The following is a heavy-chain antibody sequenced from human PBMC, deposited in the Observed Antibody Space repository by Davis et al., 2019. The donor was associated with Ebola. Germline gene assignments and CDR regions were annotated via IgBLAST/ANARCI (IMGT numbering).Heavy chain of an antibody. CDR2: IIPILGIA. Sequence: SVKVSCKASGGTFSSYAISWVRQAPGQGLEWMGRIIPILGIANYAQKFQGRVTITADESTSTAYTELSSLRSEDTAVYYCAREWFRESLFDYWGQGTLVTVSS. CDR1: GGTFSSYA. CDR3: AREWFRESLFDY. V-gene: IGHV1-69*04. D-gene: IGHD3-10*01. J-gene: IGHJ4*02.